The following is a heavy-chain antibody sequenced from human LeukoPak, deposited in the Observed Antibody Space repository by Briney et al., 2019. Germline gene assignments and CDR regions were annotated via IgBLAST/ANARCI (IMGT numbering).Heavy chain of an antibody. J-gene: IGHJ4*02. Sequence: KPSETLSLTCTVSGGSISSSSYYWGWIRQPPGKGLEWIGSIYYSGSTYYNPSLKSRVTISVDTSKNQFSLKLSSVTAADTAVYYCASSMYYYDSSGYSFDYWGQGTLVTVSS. V-gene: IGHV4-39*07. CDR3: ASSMYYYDSSGYSFDY. CDR1: GGSISSSSYY. CDR2: IYYSGST. D-gene: IGHD3-22*01.